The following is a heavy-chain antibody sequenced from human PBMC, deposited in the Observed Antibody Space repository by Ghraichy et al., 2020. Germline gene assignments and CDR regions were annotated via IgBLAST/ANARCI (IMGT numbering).Heavy chain of an antibody. CDR1: GGSVSSGAHY. J-gene: IGHJ4*02. CDR2: IFYTGST. CDR3: ARRRAFSYFFDF. V-gene: IGHV4-39*01. Sequence: SQTLSLTCSVSGGSVSSGAHYWGWIRQPPGKGLEWIGSIFYTGSTHYSPSLKSPVTISIDTSRNQISRRLTSVTAADTGVYYCARRRAFSYFFDFWGQGAPVTVSS.